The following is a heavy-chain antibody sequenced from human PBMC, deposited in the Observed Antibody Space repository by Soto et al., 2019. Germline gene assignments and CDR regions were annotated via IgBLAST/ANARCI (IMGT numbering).Heavy chain of an antibody. CDR3: ARDLGGYYFDY. D-gene: IGHD3-22*01. CDR2: INPSGGST. Sequence: ASVKVSCKASGYTFTSYYMHWVRQAPGQGLEWMGIINPSGGSTSYAQKFQGRVTMTRDTSTSTVYMELSSLRSEDAAVYYCARDLGGYYFDYWGQGTLVTVSS. V-gene: IGHV1-46*01. J-gene: IGHJ4*02. CDR1: GYTFTSYY.